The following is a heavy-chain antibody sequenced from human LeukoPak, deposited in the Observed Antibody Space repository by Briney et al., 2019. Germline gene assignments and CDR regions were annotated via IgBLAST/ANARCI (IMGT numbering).Heavy chain of an antibody. CDR2: SDPEDGER. D-gene: IGHD5-18*01. CDR1: GKTLSDLS. J-gene: IGHJ4*02. Sequence: ASVKVSIKVSGKTLSDLSIHWLRQPPGKGLEWLGGSDPEDGERIYAQMFQGRVTMTEDTSIDTAYMELSSLRYEDTAVYYCVTGFTTMAVDYFDYWGQGTLVTVSP. CDR3: VTGFTTMAVDYFDY. V-gene: IGHV1-24*01.